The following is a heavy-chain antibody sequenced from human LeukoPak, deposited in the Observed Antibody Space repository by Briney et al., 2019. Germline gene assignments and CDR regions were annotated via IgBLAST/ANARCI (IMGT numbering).Heavy chain of an antibody. J-gene: IGHJ4*02. CDR2: IYNSGNN. Sequence: PSETLSLTCTVSGGSISSDYWQWIRQPPGKGLEWVGYIYNSGNNHYNSSLKSRATISIDTSKNQFSLKLASVTAADTAVYYCATRGYWGQGTLVALSS. CDR3: ATRGY. CDR1: GGSISSDY. V-gene: IGHV4-59*08. D-gene: IGHD3-10*01.